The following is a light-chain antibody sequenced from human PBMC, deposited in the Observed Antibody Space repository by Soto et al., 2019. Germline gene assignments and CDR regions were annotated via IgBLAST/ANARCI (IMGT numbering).Light chain of an antibody. J-gene: IGKJ3*01. V-gene: IGKV1-5*03. CDR1: QSISTW. CDR2: KAS. Sequence: DIQMTQSPSTLSASVGDRVTITCRASQSISTWLAWYQLKPGKAPKLLIYKASSLESGVPSRFSGSGSGTEHTLTISSLQPDDFVTYCCQQYNSSPFTFGPGTKVELK. CDR3: QQYNSSPFT.